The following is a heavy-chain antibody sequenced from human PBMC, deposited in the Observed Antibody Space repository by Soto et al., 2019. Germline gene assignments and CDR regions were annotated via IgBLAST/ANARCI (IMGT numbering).Heavy chain of an antibody. CDR3: AATPYVTQAPLDY. V-gene: IGHV1-8*01. D-gene: IGHD2-15*01. Sequence: GASVKVSCKASGYSFTSYDINWVRQATGQGLEWMGWMNPNSGNTDYAQKFQGRVTMTRNTSIRTAYMELSSLRSEDTAVYYCAATPYVTQAPLDYWGQGTLVTVSS. CDR1: GYSFTSYD. CDR2: MNPNSGNT. J-gene: IGHJ4*02.